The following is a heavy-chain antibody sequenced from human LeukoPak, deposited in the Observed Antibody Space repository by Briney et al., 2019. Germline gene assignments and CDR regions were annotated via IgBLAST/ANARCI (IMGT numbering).Heavy chain of an antibody. Sequence: GGSLRLSCVASGFTFSYYSMNWVRQAPGKGLEWVSYINSISGEIWYADSVKGRFTISRDDAKNSLYLQTNSLRDEDTAVYYCARDHGYAFDYWGQGTLVTVSS. CDR3: ARDHGYAFDY. CDR2: INSISGEI. V-gene: IGHV3-48*02. D-gene: IGHD5-12*01. CDR1: GFTFSYYS. J-gene: IGHJ4*02.